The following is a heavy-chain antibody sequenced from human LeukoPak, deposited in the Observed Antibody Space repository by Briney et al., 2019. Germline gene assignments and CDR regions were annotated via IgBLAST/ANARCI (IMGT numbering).Heavy chain of an antibody. CDR1: GFAFQYYW. V-gene: IGHV3-7*03. CDR2: MKEDGTEE. D-gene: IGHD1-26*01. CDR3: VRGGWELDF. J-gene: IGHJ4*02. Sequence: GGSLRHSCAAYGFAFQYYWMAWVRQAPGKGLEWVAHMKEDGTEEYYLDSVRGRFTISKNDAKSSLFLQMNRLTDEDTALYYCVRGGWELDFWGQGTLVTVSS.